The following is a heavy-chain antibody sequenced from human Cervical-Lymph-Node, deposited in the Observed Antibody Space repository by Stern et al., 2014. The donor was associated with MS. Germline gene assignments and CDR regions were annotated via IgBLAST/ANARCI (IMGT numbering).Heavy chain of an antibody. CDR2: ISDTGST. V-gene: IGHV4-59*08. J-gene: IGHJ3*02. D-gene: IGHD3-10*01. CDR1: GGSINSHY. CDR3: ARHEVLLWFGVDDAFDI. Sequence: QVQLQESGPGLVKPSETLSLGCTVSGGSINSHYWSWIRQPPGKGLEWIGYISDTGSTNYNPSLKSRVIISVAPSKNQVSLGLSSVTAADTAVYYCARHEVLLWFGVDDAFDIWGQGTMVTVSS.